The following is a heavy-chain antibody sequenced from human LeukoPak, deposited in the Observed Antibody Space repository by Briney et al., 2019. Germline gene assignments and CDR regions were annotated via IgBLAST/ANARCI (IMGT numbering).Heavy chain of an antibody. Sequence: SETLSLTCTVSGGSISSYYWSWIRQPAGKGLEWIGRIYTSGSTNYNPSLKSRVTISVDKSKNQFSLKLSSVTAADTAVYYCARDRDYDFWSGYYTADYYYYYYYYMDVWGKGTTVTVSS. CDR2: IYTSGST. CDR3: ARDRDYDFWSGYYTADYYYYYYYYMDV. V-gene: IGHV4-4*07. J-gene: IGHJ6*03. CDR1: GGSISSYY. D-gene: IGHD3-3*01.